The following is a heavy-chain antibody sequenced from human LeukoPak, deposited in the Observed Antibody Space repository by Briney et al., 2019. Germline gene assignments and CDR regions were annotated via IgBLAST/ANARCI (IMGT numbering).Heavy chain of an antibody. D-gene: IGHD6-19*01. V-gene: IGHV3-7*01. Sequence: GGSLRLSCAASGFAFDNYWMNWVRQAPGKGLEWVANIKEDGSEKNYVDSVKGRFTISRDNAKNSLYLEMNSLRAEDTAVYFCARDEGSGWDYWGQGTLVTVSS. CDR1: GFAFDNYW. J-gene: IGHJ4*02. CDR3: ARDEGSGWDY. CDR2: IKEDGSEK.